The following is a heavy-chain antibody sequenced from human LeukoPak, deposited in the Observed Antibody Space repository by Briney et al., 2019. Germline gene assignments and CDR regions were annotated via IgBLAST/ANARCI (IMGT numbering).Heavy chain of an antibody. CDR1: GGSISSGGYY. J-gene: IGHJ4*02. D-gene: IGHD3-10*01. CDR3: ARITMVRGVSGDY. CDR2: IYYSGST. Sequence: SQTLPLTCTVSGGSISSGGYYWSWIRQHPGKGLEWIGYIYYSGSTYYNPSLKSRVTISVDTSKNQFSLKLSSVTAADTAVYYCARITMVRGVSGDYWGQGTLVTVSS. V-gene: IGHV4-31*03.